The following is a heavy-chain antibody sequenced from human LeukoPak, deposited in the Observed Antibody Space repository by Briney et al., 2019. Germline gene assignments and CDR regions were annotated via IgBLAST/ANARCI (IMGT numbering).Heavy chain of an antibody. Sequence: GASVKVSCKASGYTFTSYAMNWVRQAPGQGLEWMGWINTNTGNPTYAQGFTGRFVFSLDTSVSTAYLQISSLKAEDTAVYYCARARDYYDSSGHRVYYMDVWGKGTTVTVSS. V-gene: IGHV7-4-1*02. CDR3: ARARDYYDSSGHRVYYMDV. CDR1: GYTFTSYA. D-gene: IGHD3-22*01. CDR2: INTNTGNP. J-gene: IGHJ6*03.